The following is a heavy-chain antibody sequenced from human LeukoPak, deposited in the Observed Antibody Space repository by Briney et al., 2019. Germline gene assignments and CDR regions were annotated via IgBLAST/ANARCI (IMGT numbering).Heavy chain of an antibody. CDR1: GYTFTSYY. J-gene: IGHJ5*02. D-gene: IGHD3-22*01. CDR3: ARDRNYYDSSGYYGP. Sequence: ASVKVSCKASGYTFTSYYMHWVRQAPGQGLEWMGWINPNSGGTNYAQKFQGRVTMTRDTSISTAYMELSRLRSDDTAVYYCARDRNYYDSSGYYGPWGQGTLVTVSS. CDR2: INPNSGGT. V-gene: IGHV1-2*02.